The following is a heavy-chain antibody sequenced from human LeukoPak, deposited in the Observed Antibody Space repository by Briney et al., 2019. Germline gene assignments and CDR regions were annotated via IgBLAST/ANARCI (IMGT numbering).Heavy chain of an antibody. D-gene: IGHD1-26*01. Sequence: SETLSLTCTVSGDSISTYYWSWIRQPQGQGLAWIGYIDYSGRTAYTPSLNGRVSISLAASQNQCSLKLRSVTAADTAVYYCAILTGGNWGPGILVTVSS. CDR1: GDSISTYY. V-gene: IGHV4-59*08. CDR3: AILTGGN. J-gene: IGHJ4*02. CDR2: IDYSGRT.